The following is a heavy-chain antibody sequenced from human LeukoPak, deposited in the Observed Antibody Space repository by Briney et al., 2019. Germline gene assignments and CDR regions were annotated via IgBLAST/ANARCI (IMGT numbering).Heavy chain of an antibody. CDR3: ARGGSATYLLNWPGP. J-gene: IGHJ5*02. CDR2: ISYSGNI. V-gene: IGHV4-59*11. D-gene: IGHD3-10*01. Sequence: SETLSLTCTVSNGSISNHYWNWIRQSPGKRLEWIGYISYSGNINYNPSLKSRVTISMYTSKNQFSLKLTSVTTTDTAVYYCARGGSATYLLNWPGPWGQGTLVTVSS. CDR1: NGSISNHY.